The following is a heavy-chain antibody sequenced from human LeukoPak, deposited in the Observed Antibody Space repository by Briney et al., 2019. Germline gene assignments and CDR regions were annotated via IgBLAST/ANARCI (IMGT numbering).Heavy chain of an antibody. CDR1: GFTFSDYY. D-gene: IGHD3-3*01. J-gene: IGHJ5*02. CDR2: ISSSGSTI. CDR3: ARQLYDFWSGYYHQGNWFDP. Sequence: GASLRLSCAASGFTFSDYYMSWIRQAPGKGLEWVSYISSSGSTIYYADSVKGRFTISRDNAKSSLYPQMNSLRAGDTAVYYCARQLYDFWSGYYHQGNWFDPWGQGTPVTVSS. V-gene: IGHV3-11*01.